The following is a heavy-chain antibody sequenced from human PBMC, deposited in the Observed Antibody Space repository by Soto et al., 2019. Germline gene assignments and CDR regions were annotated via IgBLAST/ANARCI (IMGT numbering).Heavy chain of an antibody. Sequence: ASVKVSCKASGYPFTSYGISWVRPAPGQGLEWMGWISAYNGNTNYAQKLQGRVTMTTDTTTSTADMALRSLRSDDTAVYYCPRANSSGWDMGVYWGQGTLVTASS. CDR1: GYPFTSYG. D-gene: IGHD6-19*01. CDR3: PRANSSGWDMGVY. J-gene: IGHJ4*02. CDR2: ISAYNGNT. V-gene: IGHV1-18*01.